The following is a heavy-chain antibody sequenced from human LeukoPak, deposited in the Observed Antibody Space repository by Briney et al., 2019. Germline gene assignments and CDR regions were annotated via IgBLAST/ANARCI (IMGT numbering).Heavy chain of an antibody. D-gene: IGHD6-13*01. CDR1: GFTVSSNY. V-gene: IGHV3-53*01. Sequence: PGGSLRLSCAASGFTVSSNYMSWVRQAPGQGLEWVSVIYSGGSTYYADSVKGRFTISRDNSKNTLYLQTNSLRAEDTAVYYCARESVAAAGELYFQHXGQGTLVTVS. J-gene: IGHJ1*01. CDR3: ARESVAAAGELYFQH. CDR2: IYSGGST.